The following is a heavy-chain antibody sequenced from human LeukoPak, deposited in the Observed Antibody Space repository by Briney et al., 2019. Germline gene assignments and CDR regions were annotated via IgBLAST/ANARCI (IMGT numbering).Heavy chain of an antibody. CDR3: ASHQLAFDY. CDR1: GGSFSGYY. D-gene: IGHD6-13*01. CDR2: INHSGST. J-gene: IGHJ4*02. Sequence: SETLSLTCAVYGGSFSGYYWSWIRQPPGKGLEWIGEINHSGSTNYNPSLKSRVTISVDTSKNQFSLKLSSVTAADTAVYYCASHQLAFDYWGQGTLVTVSS. V-gene: IGHV4-34*01.